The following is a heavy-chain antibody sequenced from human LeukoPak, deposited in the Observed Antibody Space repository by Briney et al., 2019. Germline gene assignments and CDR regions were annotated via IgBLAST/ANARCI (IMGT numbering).Heavy chain of an antibody. CDR1: GYTFTGYY. D-gene: IGHD6-6*01. V-gene: IGHV1-2*02. J-gene: IGHJ4*02. CDR2: INPNSGDT. CDR3: ARAVRLAGRPGFLDY. Sequence: ASVKVSCKASGYTFTGYYMHWVRQAPGQGLEWMGWINPNSGDTNYAQEFQGRVTMTRDTSISTVYMELSSLRSDDPAVYYFARAVRLAGRPGFLDYWGQGTLVTASS.